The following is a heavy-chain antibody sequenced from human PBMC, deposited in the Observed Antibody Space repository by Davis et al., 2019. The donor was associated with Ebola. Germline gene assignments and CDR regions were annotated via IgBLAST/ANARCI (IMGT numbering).Heavy chain of an antibody. J-gene: IGHJ6*02. CDR2: ISGSGGST. CDR3: ARDPAAVYYYYGMDV. CDR1: GFTFSSYA. D-gene: IGHD6-25*01. V-gene: IGHV3-23*01. Sequence: GGSLRLSCAASGFTFSSYAMSWVRQAPGKGLEWVSAISGSGGSTYYADSVKGRFTISRDNSTNTLYLQMNSLRAEDTAVYYCARDPAAVYYYYGMDVWGQGTTVTVS.